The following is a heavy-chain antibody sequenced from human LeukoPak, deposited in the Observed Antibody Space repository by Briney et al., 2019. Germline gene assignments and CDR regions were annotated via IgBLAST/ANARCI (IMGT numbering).Heavy chain of an antibody. CDR3: ARGYCSGGSCYSGYYYYYYMDV. V-gene: IGHV4-34*01. CDR1: GGSFSGYY. CDR2: INHSGST. D-gene: IGHD2-15*01. J-gene: IGHJ6*03. Sequence: SETLSLTCAVYGGSFSGYYWSWIRQPPGKGLEWIGEINHSGSTNYNPPLKSRVTISVDTSKNQFSLKLSSVTAADTAVYYCARGYCSGGSCYSGYYYYYYMDVWGKGTTVTVSS.